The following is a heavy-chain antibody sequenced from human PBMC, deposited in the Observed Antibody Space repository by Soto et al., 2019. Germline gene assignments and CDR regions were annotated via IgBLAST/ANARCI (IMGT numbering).Heavy chain of an antibody. CDR2: IYYTGRT. CDR1: GVSFSSGDYY. D-gene: IGHD3-9*01. V-gene: IGHV4-30-4*01. Sequence: SETLSLTCTVSGVSFSSGDYYWSWIRQPPGKGLEWIGYIYYTGRTYYNPSLKSRVIISVDTSKNQFSLKLSSVTAAEKAVYYCARAHYDILTGYPTHAFDIWGQGTMVTVSS. CDR3: ARAHYDILTGYPTHAFDI. J-gene: IGHJ3*02.